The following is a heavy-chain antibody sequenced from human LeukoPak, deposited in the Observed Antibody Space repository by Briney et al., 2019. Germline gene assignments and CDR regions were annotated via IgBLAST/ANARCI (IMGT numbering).Heavy chain of an antibody. CDR1: GFTFSTYG. CDR3: ARQNYDILTGYYIDY. J-gene: IGHJ4*02. Sequence: PGGSLRLSCAASGFTFSTYGMSWVRQAPGKGLEWVSTINGNSGSTYYADSVKGRFTISRDNSKNTLYLQMNSLKASDTAMYYCARQNYDILTGYYIDYWGQGTLVTVSS. D-gene: IGHD3-9*01. V-gene: IGHV3-23*01. CDR2: INGNSGST.